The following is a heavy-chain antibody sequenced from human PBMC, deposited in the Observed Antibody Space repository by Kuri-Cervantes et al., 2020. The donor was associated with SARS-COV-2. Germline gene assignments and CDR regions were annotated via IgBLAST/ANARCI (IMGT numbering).Heavy chain of an antibody. J-gene: IGHJ4*02. D-gene: IGHD2-2*01. CDR2: ITSRPTI. V-gene: IGHV3-69-1*01. CDR1: GFSFRDYA. CDR3: AREARQYCDSSTCYVGPSDDY. Sequence: GESLKISRGPSGFSFRDYAMNWVRQAPGKGLEWISYITSRPTIYYADSVKGRFTVSRDNAKDSVYLQMNNLRVEDTAVYYCAREARQYCDSSTCYVGPSDDYWGQGTLVTVSS.